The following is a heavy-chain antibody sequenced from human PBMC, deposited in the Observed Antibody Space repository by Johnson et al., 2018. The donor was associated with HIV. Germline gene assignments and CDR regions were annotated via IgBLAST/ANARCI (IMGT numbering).Heavy chain of an antibody. Sequence: QEQLVESGGGVVQPGRSLRISCAASGFTFSSYGMHWVRQAPGKGLEWVAFIRYDGSNKYYADSVKGRFTISRDNAKNSLYLQMNSLRAEDTAVYYCASSNYYDQDAFDIWGQGTMVTVSS. CDR2: IRYDGSNK. J-gene: IGHJ3*02. V-gene: IGHV3-30*02. CDR3: ASSNYYDQDAFDI. CDR1: GFTFSSYG. D-gene: IGHD3-16*01.